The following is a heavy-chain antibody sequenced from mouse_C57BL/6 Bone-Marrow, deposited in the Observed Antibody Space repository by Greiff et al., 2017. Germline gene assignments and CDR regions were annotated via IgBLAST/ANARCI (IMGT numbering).Heavy chain of an antibody. J-gene: IGHJ1*03. Sequence: EVQLVESWGGLVKPGGSLKLSCAASGFTFSSYALSWVRQTPEKRLEWVATISDGGSYTYYPDTVQGRFTISRENAKNNLYLQMSHLKSEDTAMYYCARGWLPYWYFEVGGTGTTVTVSS. CDR2: ISDGGSYT. D-gene: IGHD2-2*01. CDR3: ARGWLPYWYFEV. V-gene: IGHV5-4*01. CDR1: GFTFSSYA.